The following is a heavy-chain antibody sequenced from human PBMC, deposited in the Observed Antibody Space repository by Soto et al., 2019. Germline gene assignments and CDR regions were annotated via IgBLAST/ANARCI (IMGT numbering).Heavy chain of an antibody. V-gene: IGHV2-5*02. CDR2: IYWDEDK. D-gene: IGHD6-19*01. Sequence: PTQTLTLTCTFSGLSLRTSGVGVGWIRQPPGKALEWLALIYWDEDKRYSPSLKSRLTITKDTAKNQEVLTITNMDPVDTATYYCAHVDSSGWGYYFDYWGQGTLVTVSS. J-gene: IGHJ4*02. CDR1: GLSLRTSGVG. CDR3: AHVDSSGWGYYFDY.